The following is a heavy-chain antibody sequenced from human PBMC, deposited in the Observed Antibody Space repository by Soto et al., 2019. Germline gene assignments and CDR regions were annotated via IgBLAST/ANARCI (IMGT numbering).Heavy chain of an antibody. Sequence: GGSLRLSCAASGFTFNNYGIHWVRQAPGKGLEWVAVISYDGSNKYYADSVKGRFAISRDNSKNTLYLQMNSLRAEDTAVYYCAKGGIVATIWNYFDFWGQGTPVTVSS. CDR2: ISYDGSNK. CDR1: GFTFNNYG. CDR3: AKGGIVATIWNYFDF. V-gene: IGHV3-30*18. J-gene: IGHJ4*02. D-gene: IGHD5-12*01.